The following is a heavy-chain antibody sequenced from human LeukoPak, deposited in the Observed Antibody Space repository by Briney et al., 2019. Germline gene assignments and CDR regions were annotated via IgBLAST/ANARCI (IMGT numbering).Heavy chain of an antibody. J-gene: IGHJ3*02. CDR3: AKSAGGNVYDAFDI. CDR1: GFTFSSYS. V-gene: IGHV3-21*04. Sequence: GGSLRLSCAASGFTFSSYSMNWVRQAPGKGLEWVSSISSSSSCIYYADSVKGRFTISRDNAKNSLYLQMNSLRAEDTAVYYCAKSAGGNVYDAFDIWGQGTMVTVSS. D-gene: IGHD6-13*01. CDR2: ISSSSSCI.